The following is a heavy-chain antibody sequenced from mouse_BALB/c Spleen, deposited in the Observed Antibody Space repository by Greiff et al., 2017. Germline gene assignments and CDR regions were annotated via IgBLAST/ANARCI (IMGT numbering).Heavy chain of an antibody. Sequence: VQLKESGAELVRPGTSVKISCKASGYTFTNYWLGWVKQRPGHGLEWIGDIYPGGGYTNYNEKFKGKATLTADTSSSTAYMQLSSLTSEDSAVYFCARWDRYDEGAWFAYWGQGTLVTVSA. CDR2: IYPGGGYT. J-gene: IGHJ3*01. D-gene: IGHD2-14*01. V-gene: IGHV1-63*02. CDR1: GYTFTNYW. CDR3: ARWDRYDEGAWFAY.